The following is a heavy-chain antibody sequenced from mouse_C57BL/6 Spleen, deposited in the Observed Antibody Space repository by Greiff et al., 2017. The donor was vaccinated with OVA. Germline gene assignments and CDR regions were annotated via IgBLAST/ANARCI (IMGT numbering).Heavy chain of an antibody. D-gene: IGHD2-13*01. CDR1: GYTFTSYW. V-gene: IGHV1-64*01. CDR2: IHPNSGST. Sequence: QVQLQQPGAELVKPGASVKLSCKASGYTFTSYWMHWVKQRPGQGLEWIGMIHPNSGSTNYNEKFKSKATLTVDKSSSTAYMQLSSLTSEDSAVYYCARSDYSLYAMDYWGQGTSVTVSS. J-gene: IGHJ4*01. CDR3: ARSDYSLYAMDY.